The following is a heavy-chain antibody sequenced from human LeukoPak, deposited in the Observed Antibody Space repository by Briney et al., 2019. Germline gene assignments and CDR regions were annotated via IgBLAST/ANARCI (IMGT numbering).Heavy chain of an antibody. CDR3: AKDYVVVTH. CDR2: ISGSGGST. V-gene: IGHV3-23*01. CDR1: GITLSNYG. Sequence: PGGSLRLSCAVSGITLSNYGMSWVRQAPGKGLEWVSAISGSGGSTYYADSVKGRFTISRDNSKNTLYLQMNSLRAEDTAVYYCAKDYVVVTHWGQGTLVTVSS. J-gene: IGHJ4*02. D-gene: IGHD2-21*02.